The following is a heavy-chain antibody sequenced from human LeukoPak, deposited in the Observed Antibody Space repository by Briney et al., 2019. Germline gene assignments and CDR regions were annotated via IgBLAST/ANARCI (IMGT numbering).Heavy chain of an antibody. Sequence: GGSLRLSCAASGFTFTTYWMSWVRQAPGKVLDWVANINQDGSEKYYVDSVKGRFTISRDNAKNSLYLQMNSLRAEDTAVYFCVRAIGSNTLWGQGTLVTVSS. J-gene: IGHJ4*02. D-gene: IGHD4-23*01. CDR1: GFTFTTYW. CDR3: VRAIGSNTL. CDR2: INQDGSEK. V-gene: IGHV3-7*01.